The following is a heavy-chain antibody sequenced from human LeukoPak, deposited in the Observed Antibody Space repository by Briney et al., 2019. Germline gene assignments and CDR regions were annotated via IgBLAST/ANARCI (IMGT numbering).Heavy chain of an antibody. CDR3: ARDREYYDILTGYYKSPYFDY. J-gene: IGHJ4*02. D-gene: IGHD3-9*01. CDR1: GGSISSYY. Sequence: PSETLSLTCTVSGGSISSYYWSWIRQPAGKGLEWIGRIYTSGSTNYNPSLKSRVTMSVDTSKNQFSLKLSSVTAADTAVYYCARDREYYDILTGYYKSPYFDYWGQGTLVTVSS. CDR2: IYTSGST. V-gene: IGHV4-4*07.